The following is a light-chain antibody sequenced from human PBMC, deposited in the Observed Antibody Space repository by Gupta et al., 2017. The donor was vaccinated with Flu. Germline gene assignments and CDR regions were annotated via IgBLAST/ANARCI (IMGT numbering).Light chain of an antibody. V-gene: IGLV2-14*03. J-gene: IGLJ1*01. Sequence: RSDVGGYNYVSWYQQHPGKVPKLLIYDVNNRPSGVSTRFSGSKSGNTASLTISGLQAEDEADYYCNSYTRTTTLYVFGTGTRVTVL. CDR3: NSYTRTTTLYV. CDR2: DVN. CDR1: RSDVGGYNY.